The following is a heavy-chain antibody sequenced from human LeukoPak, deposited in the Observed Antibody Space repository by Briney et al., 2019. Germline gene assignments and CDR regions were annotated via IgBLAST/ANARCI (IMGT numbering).Heavy chain of an antibody. Sequence: SETLSLTCAVYGGSFSGYYWSWIRQPPGKGLEWIGEINHSGSTNYNPSLKSRVTISVDTSKNQFSLKLSSVTAADTAVYYCARATLSDYYFNYWGQGTLVTVSS. CDR2: INHSGST. CDR3: ARATLSDYYFNY. CDR1: GGSFSGYY. J-gene: IGHJ4*02. V-gene: IGHV4-34*01.